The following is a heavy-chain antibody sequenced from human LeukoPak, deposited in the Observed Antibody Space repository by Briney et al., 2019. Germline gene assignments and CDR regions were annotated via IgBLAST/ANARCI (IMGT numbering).Heavy chain of an antibody. CDR2: INPSGGST. Sequence: ASVKVSCKASGYTFTSYYMHWVRQAPGQGLEWMGIINPSGGSTSYAQKFQGRVTMTRDTSTSTVYMELSSLRSEDTAVCYCARERRGVIIKWDFDYWGQGTLVTVSS. V-gene: IGHV1-46*03. D-gene: IGHD3-10*01. CDR3: ARERRGVIIKWDFDY. CDR1: GYTFTSYY. J-gene: IGHJ4*02.